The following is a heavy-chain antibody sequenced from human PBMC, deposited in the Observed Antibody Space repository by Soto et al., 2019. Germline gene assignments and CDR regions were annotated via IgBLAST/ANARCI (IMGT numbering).Heavy chain of an antibody. J-gene: IGHJ6*02. V-gene: IGHV3-33*01. CDR1: GFIFSSYG. D-gene: IGHD3-10*01. CDR3: ARDQYYYRNSGYGMDV. CDR2: IWYDGSNK. Sequence: GGSLRLSCAASGFIFSSYGMHWVRQAPGKGLEWVAVIWYDGSNKYYADSVKGRFTISRDNSKNTLYVQMNSLRAEDTAVYYCARDQYYYRNSGYGMDVWGQGTTVTVSS.